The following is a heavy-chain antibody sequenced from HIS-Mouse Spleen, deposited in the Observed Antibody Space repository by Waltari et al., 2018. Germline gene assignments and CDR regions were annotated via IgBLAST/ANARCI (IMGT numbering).Heavy chain of an antibody. Sequence: QVQLQESGPGLVKPSETLSLTCTVSGYSISGGYYWGWIRQPPGRGLEWIGSIYHSGNTHYNPSLKSRVTISVDTSKNQFSLKLSSVTAADTAVYYCARESYYYDSSGFWGYFDYWGQGTLVTVSS. CDR2: IYHSGNT. CDR3: ARESYYYDSSGFWGYFDY. CDR1: GYSISGGYY. D-gene: IGHD3-22*01. J-gene: IGHJ4*02. V-gene: IGHV4-38-2*02.